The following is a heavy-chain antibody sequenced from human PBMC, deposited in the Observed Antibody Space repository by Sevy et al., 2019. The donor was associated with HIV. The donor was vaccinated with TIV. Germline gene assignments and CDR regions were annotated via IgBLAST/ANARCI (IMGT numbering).Heavy chain of an antibody. Sequence: APVKVSCKASGYTFTGYYMHWVRQAPGQGLEWMGWINPNSGGTNYAQKFQGRVTMTRDTSISTAYMELSRLRSDDTAVYYCARHPPGYSSGWYYFDYWGQGTLVTVSS. V-gene: IGHV1-2*02. CDR1: GYTFTGYY. J-gene: IGHJ4*02. CDR3: ARHPPGYSSGWYYFDY. D-gene: IGHD6-19*01. CDR2: INPNSGGT.